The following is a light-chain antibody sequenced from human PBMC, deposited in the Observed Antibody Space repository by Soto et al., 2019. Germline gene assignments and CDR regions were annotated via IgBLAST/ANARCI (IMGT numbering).Light chain of an antibody. Sequence: IVLTQSPGTRSLSPGERATLSCRAIQSVSSSYLAWYQQKPGQAPRLLIYDTSTRATGIPARFSGSGSGTEFTLTISSLQSEDFAVYYCQQYSNWPPITFGQGTRLEIK. V-gene: IGKV3-15*01. CDR2: DTS. CDR1: QSVSSSY. J-gene: IGKJ5*01. CDR3: QQYSNWPPIT.